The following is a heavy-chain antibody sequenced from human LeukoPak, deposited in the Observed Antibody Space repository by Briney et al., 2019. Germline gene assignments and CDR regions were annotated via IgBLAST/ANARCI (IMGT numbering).Heavy chain of an antibody. J-gene: IGHJ6*03. D-gene: IGHD2-2*01. CDR1: GFTFSSYG. CDR2: IRYDGSNK. CDR3: AKDRRERYCSSTSCPISHYYYYYYMDV. Sequence: GGTLRLSCAASGFTFSSYGMHWVRQAPGKGLEWVAFIRYDGSNKYYADSVKGRFTISRDNSKNTLYLQMNSLRAEDTAVYYCAKDRRERYCSSTSCPISHYYYYYYMDVWGKGTTVTISS. V-gene: IGHV3-30*02.